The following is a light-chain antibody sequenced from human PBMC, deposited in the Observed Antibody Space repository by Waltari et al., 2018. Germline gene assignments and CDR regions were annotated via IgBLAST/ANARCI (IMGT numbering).Light chain of an antibody. V-gene: IGKV3-20*01. CDR1: QSISKY. CDR3: QKYEALPAT. CDR2: EAS. J-gene: IGKJ1*01. Sequence: EIVLTQSPGTLSLSPGERATLSCRASQSISKYLVWYQQKPGQAPRLLIDEASIRATGIPDRFSGSGSGTDFSLIISRLEPEDFAVYYCQKYEALPATFGQGTKVEIK.